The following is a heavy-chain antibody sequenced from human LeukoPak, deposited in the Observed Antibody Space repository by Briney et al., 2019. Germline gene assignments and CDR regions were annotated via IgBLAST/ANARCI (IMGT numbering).Heavy chain of an antibody. CDR1: GGSISSYY. V-gene: IGHV4-59*01. D-gene: IGHD3-10*01. CDR3: ARARYYGSGSHYQRDYYGMDV. Sequence: PSETLSLTCTVSGGSISSYYWSWIRQPPGKGLEWIGYIYYSGSTNYNPSLKSRVTISVDTSKNQFSLKLSSVTAADTAVYYCARARYYGSGSHYQRDYYGMDVWGQGTTVTVSS. CDR2: IYYSGST. J-gene: IGHJ6*02.